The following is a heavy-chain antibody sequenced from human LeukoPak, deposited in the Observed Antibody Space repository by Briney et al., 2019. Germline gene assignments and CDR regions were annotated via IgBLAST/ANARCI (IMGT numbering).Heavy chain of an antibody. J-gene: IGHJ5*02. CDR2: INHSGST. CDR1: GGSFSGYY. V-gene: IGHV4-34*01. CDR3: ARALRYFDWLAYHWFDP. D-gene: IGHD3-9*01. Sequence: TSETLSLTCAVYGGSFSGYYWGWIRQPPGKGLEWIGEINHSGSTNYNPSLKSRVTISVDTSKNQFSLKLSSVTAADTAVYYCARALRYFDWLAYHWFDPWGQGTLVTVSS.